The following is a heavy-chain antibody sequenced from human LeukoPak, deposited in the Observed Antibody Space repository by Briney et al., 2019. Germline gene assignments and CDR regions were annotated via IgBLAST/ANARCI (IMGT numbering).Heavy chain of an antibody. CDR3: ARGYQYVWGSYPVDY. Sequence: ASVKVSCKASGYTFTSYGISWVRQAPGQGLEWMGWISAYNGNTNYAQKLQGRVTMTTDTSTSTAYMELRSLRSDDTAVYYCARGYQYVWGSYPVDYWVQGTRVTGSS. D-gene: IGHD3-16*02. J-gene: IGHJ4*02. CDR2: ISAYNGNT. V-gene: IGHV1-18*01. CDR1: GYTFTSYG.